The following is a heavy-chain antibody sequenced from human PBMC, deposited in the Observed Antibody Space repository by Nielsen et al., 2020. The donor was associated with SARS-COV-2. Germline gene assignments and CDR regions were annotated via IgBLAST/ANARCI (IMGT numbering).Heavy chain of an antibody. V-gene: IGHV3-48*03. D-gene: IGHD2-2*02. J-gene: IGHJ4*02. CDR2: ISSSGSTI. Sequence: GESLKISCAASGFPFRSYEMNWVRQAPGKGLEWVSYISSSGSTIYYADSVKGRFTISRDNAKNSLYLQMNSLRAEDTAVYYCARDVAYCSSTSCYTALFDYWGQGTLVTVSS. CDR1: GFPFRSYE. CDR3: ARDVAYCSSTSCYTALFDY.